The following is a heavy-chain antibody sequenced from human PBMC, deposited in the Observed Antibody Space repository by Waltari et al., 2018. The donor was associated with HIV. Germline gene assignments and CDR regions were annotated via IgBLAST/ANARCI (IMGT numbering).Heavy chain of an antibody. D-gene: IGHD4-17*01. CDR1: GGSISSSSYY. J-gene: IGHJ3*02. Sequence: QLQLQESGPGLVKPSETLSLTCTVSGGSISSSSYYWGWIRQPPGKGLEWIGSIYYSGSTYYNPSLKSRVIISVDTSKNQFSLKLSSVTAADTAVYYCARDIGDLDAFDIWGQGTMVTVSS. CDR2: IYYSGST. CDR3: ARDIGDLDAFDI. V-gene: IGHV4-39*07.